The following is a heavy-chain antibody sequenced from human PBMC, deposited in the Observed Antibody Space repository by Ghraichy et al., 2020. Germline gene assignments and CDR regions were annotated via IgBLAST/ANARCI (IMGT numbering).Heavy chain of an antibody. J-gene: IGHJ2*01. Sequence: GESLNISCAASGFTFSSSGMHWVRQAPGKGLEWVAVISSDGSNKYYGDSVKGRFTISRDNSKNTLYLQMNSLRAEDTAVYYCARVSSSWLYWDFDLWGRGTLVIVSS. CDR1: GFTFSSSG. D-gene: IGHD6-13*01. CDR2: ISSDGSNK. V-gene: IGHV3-30*03. CDR3: ARVSSSWLYWDFDL.